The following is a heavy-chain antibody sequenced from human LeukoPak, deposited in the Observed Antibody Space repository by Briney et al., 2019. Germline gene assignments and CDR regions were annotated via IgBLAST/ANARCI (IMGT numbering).Heavy chain of an antibody. CDR3: ARGRSNYYGMDV. D-gene: IGHD1-26*01. Sequence: SETLSLTCSVSNGSINSYYWNWIRRPPGKGLEWIGYIYYNGNTNYSPSLKSRVTMSVDTSKNLFSLKVSSVTAADTAVYYCARGRSNYYGMDVWGQGTTVTVSS. J-gene: IGHJ6*02. V-gene: IGHV4-59*01. CDR2: IYYNGNT. CDR1: NGSINSYY.